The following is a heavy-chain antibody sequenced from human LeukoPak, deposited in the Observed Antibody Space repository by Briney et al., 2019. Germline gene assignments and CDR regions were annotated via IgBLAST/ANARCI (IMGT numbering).Heavy chain of an antibody. J-gene: IGHJ4*02. Sequence: GGSLRLSCAASGFTFSSYWMSWVRQAPGKGLEWVANIKQDGSEKYYVDSVKGRFAISRDNAKNSLYLQMNSLRAEDTAVYYCARIGEGYELDYWGQGTLVTVSS. CDR1: GFTFSSYW. D-gene: IGHD5-12*01. CDR3: ARIGEGYELDY. V-gene: IGHV3-7*03. CDR2: IKQDGSEK.